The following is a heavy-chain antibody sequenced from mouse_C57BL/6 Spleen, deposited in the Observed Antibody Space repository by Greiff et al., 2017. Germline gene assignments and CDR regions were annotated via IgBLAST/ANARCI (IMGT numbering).Heavy chain of an antibody. CDR1: GYAFSSSW. V-gene: IGHV1-82*01. D-gene: IGHD1-1*01. CDR2: IYPGDGDT. J-gene: IGHJ4*01. CDR3: ARGSSYWYAMDD. Sequence: QVQLKESGPELVKPGASVKISCKASGYAFSSSWMNWVKQRPGKGLEWIGRIYPGDGDTNYNGKFKGKATLTADKSSSTAYMQLSSLTSEDSAVYLCARGSSYWYAMDDWGKGTSVTVSS.